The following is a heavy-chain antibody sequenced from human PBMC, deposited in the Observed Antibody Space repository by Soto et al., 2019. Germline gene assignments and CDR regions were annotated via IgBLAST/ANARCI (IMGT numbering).Heavy chain of an antibody. V-gene: IGHV4-39*01. CDR1: GGSISSSSYY. Sequence: SETLSLTCTVSGGSISSSSYYWGWIRQPPGKGLERIGSIYYSGSTYYNPSLKSRVTISVDTSKNQFSLKLSSVTAADTAVYYFARPISHYDILTGYYRGYYFDYWGQGTLVTVSS. CDR2: IYYSGST. CDR3: ARPISHYDILTGYYRGYYFDY. J-gene: IGHJ4*02. D-gene: IGHD3-9*01.